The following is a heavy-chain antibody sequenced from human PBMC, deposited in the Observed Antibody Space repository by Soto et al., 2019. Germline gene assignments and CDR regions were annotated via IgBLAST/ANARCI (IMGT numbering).Heavy chain of an antibody. J-gene: IGHJ4*02. Sequence: QVQLVESGGGVVQPGRSLRLSCAASGFTFSDYFMHWVRQAPGEGLEWVAMVLHDGNNKYYADSVKGRFTISRDNSKNTLYLQMNSLRTEDTAMYYCARDDEDGSYCDLGYWGQGTLVTVSS. D-gene: IGHD3-10*01. CDR2: VLHDGNNK. CDR3: ARDDEDGSYCDLGY. V-gene: IGHV3-30-3*01. CDR1: GFTFSDYF.